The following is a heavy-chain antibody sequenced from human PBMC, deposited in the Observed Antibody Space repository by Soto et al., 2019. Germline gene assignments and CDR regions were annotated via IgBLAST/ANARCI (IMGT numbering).Heavy chain of an antibody. CDR2: INPSGGST. D-gene: IGHD2-2*01. CDR3: ARGLLGGVVPAATDYYYYYGMDV. J-gene: IGHJ6*02. CDR1: GYTFSSYY. Sequence: ASVKVSCKASGYTFSSYYMHWVRQAPGQGLEWMGIINPSGGSTSYAQKFQGRVTMTRDTSTSTVYMELSSLRSEDTAVYYCARGLLGGVVPAATDYYYYYGMDVWGQGPTVTVSS. V-gene: IGHV1-46*01.